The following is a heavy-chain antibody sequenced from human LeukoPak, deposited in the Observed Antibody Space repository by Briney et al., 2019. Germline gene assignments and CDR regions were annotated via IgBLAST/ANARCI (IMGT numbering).Heavy chain of an antibody. J-gene: IGHJ4*02. CDR3: ARVLEGASSPIDY. Sequence: GASVKVSCKASGYTFTSYDINWVRQATGQGLEWMGWMNPNSGNTGYAQKFQGRVTMTTDTSTSTAYMELRSLRSDDTAVYYCARVLEGASSPIDYWGQGTLVTVSS. CDR1: GYTFTSYD. V-gene: IGHV1-8*01. D-gene: IGHD1-26*01. CDR2: MNPNSGNT.